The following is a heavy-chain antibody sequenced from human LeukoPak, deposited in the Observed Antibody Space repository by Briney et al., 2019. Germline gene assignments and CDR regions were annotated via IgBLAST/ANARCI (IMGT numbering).Heavy chain of an antibody. CDR2: INSDGSIT. D-gene: IGHD5-18*01. V-gene: IGHV3-74*01. CDR3: ARDAVDAANAV. J-gene: IGHJ6*02. Sequence: GGSLGLSCAASGFTFTTYWMHWVRQAPGKGLVWVSHINSDGSITSYADSVKGRFTISRDNAKNTLYQQMNSLRAEDTAVYYCARDAVDAANAVWGQGTTVTVSS. CDR1: GFTFTTYW.